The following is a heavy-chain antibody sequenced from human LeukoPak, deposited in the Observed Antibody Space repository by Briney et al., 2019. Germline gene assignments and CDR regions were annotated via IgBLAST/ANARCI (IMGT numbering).Heavy chain of an antibody. CDR3: ARDPDSSGYYSLYFGY. Sequence: GRSLRLSCAASGFTFSSYAMHWVRQAPGKGLEWVAVISYDGSNKYYADSVKGRFTISRDNSKNTLYLQMNSLRAEDTAVYYCARDPDSSGYYSLYFGYWGQGTLVTVSS. CDR1: GFTFSSYA. CDR2: ISYDGSNK. V-gene: IGHV3-30-3*01. D-gene: IGHD3-22*01. J-gene: IGHJ4*02.